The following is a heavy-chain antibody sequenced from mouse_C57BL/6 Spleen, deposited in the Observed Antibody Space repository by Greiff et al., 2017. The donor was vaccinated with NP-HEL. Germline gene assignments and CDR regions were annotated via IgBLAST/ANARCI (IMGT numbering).Heavy chain of an antibody. D-gene: IGHD2-4*01. CDR3: TSGIYYDYDGY. J-gene: IGHJ2*01. V-gene: IGHV1-15*01. CDR1: GYTFTDYE. Sequence: QVQLQQSGAELVRPGASVTLSCKASGYTFTDYEMHWVKQTPVHGLEWIGAIDPETGGTAYNQKFKGKAILTADKSSSTAYMELRSLTSEDSAVYYCTSGIYYDYDGYWGQGTTLTVSS. CDR2: IDPETGGT.